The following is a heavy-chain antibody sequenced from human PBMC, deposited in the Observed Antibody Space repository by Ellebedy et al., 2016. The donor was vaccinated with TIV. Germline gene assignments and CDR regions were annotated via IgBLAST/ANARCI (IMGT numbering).Heavy chain of an antibody. V-gene: IGHV3-33*01. CDR1: GFTFSSYG. CDR2: IWNDGSNT. J-gene: IGHJ4*02. Sequence: GESLKISCAASGFTFSSYGMHWVRQAPGKGLEWVAMIWNDGSNTNYVDSVKGRFTISRDNSKNTVYLQMNSLRAEDTAVYYCTRENWYIDYWGQGTLVTVSS. CDR3: TRENWYIDY. D-gene: IGHD1-1*01.